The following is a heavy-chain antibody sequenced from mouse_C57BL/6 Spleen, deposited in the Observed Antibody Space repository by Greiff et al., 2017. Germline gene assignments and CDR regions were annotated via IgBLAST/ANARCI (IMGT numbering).Heavy chain of an antibody. D-gene: IGHD1-1*01. V-gene: IGHV1-80*01. Sequence: QVQLQQSGAELVKPGASVKISCKASGYAFSSYWMNWVKQRPGKGLEWIGQIYPGDGDTNYNGQFKGKATLTADKSSSTAYMKLSSLTSEDSSVYFCASSLYGSSSYSMDYWGQGTSVTVSS. CDR1: GYAFSSYW. CDR2: IYPGDGDT. CDR3: ASSLYGSSSYSMDY. J-gene: IGHJ4*01.